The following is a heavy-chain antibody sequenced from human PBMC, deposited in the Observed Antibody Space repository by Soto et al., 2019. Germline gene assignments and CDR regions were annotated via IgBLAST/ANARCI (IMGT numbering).Heavy chain of an antibody. CDR3: ARSIVVVTALDS. Sequence: QVQLVQSGAEEKKPGASVKVSCKASGYTFTSYAIHCVRQAPGQRLEWMGWINAGNGNTKYSPNFQGRVTINRDTSASTAYMELSSLRSEDTAVYYCARSIVVVTALDSWGQGTLVTVSS. CDR2: INAGNGNT. J-gene: IGHJ4*02. D-gene: IGHD2-21*02. V-gene: IGHV1-3*05. CDR1: GYTFTSYA.